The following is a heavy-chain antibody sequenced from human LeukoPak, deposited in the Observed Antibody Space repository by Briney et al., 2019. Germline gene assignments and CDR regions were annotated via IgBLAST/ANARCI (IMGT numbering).Heavy chain of an antibody. CDR1: GGSIRSYY. CDR2: IYYSGST. CDR3: ARGIWYDY. Sequence: SETLSLTCTVSGGSIRSYYWSWIRQPPGKGLEWIGYIYYSGSTNYNPSLKSRVTISVDTSKNQFSLKLSSVTAADTAVYYCARGIWYDYWGQGTLVTVSS. D-gene: IGHD6-13*01. V-gene: IGHV4-59*01. J-gene: IGHJ4*02.